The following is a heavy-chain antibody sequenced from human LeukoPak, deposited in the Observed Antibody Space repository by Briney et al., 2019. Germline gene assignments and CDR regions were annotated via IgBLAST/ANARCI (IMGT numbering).Heavy chain of an antibody. Sequence: SETLSLTCTVSGGSISSYYWSWIRHPPGKGLEWIGYIYYSGSTNYNSSLKSRVTISLDTSKNQFSLRLSSVTAADTAVYYCARGSRLGVVERGAFDIWGQGTMVTVSS. CDR2: IYYSGST. CDR3: ARGSRLGVVERGAFDI. D-gene: IGHD3-3*01. CDR1: GGSISSYY. V-gene: IGHV4-59*01. J-gene: IGHJ3*02.